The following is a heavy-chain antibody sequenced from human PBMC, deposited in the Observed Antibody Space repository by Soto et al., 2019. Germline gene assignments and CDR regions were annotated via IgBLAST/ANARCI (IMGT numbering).Heavy chain of an antibody. CDR3: ARPRPDCLRECNPDAFDI. CDR2: IYPGDSDT. J-gene: IGHJ3*02. V-gene: IGHV5-51*01. Sequence: PGESLKISFKGSGYSFTSYLICWVRQMPVKGLEWMGIIYPGDSDTRYSPSFQGQVTISADKSISTAYLQWSSLKASDTAMYYCARPRPDCLRECNPDAFDIWGQGTMVAVSS. CDR1: GYSFTSYL. D-gene: IGHD2-21*01.